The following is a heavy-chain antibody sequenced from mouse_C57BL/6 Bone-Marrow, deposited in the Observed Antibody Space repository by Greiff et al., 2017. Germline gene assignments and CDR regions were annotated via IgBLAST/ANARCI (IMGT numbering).Heavy chain of an antibody. CDR3: ARENYYGLFYAMDY. CDR1: GYTFTSYW. CDR2: IHPNRGST. J-gene: IGHJ4*01. Sequence: QVQLQQPGAELVKPGASVKLSCKASGYTFTSYWMHWVKQRPGQGLEWIGMIHPNRGSTNYNEKFKSKATLTVDKASSTAYMQLSSLTSEDSAVYYCARENYYGLFYAMDYWGQGTSVTVSS. D-gene: IGHD1-1*01. V-gene: IGHV1-64*01.